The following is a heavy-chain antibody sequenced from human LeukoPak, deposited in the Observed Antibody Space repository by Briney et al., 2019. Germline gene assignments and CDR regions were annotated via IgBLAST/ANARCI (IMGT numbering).Heavy chain of an antibody. J-gene: IGHJ4*02. D-gene: IGHD5/OR15-5a*01. Sequence: GGSLRLSCAASEFTFSRYAMHWVRQAPGKGLEWVADISYDGRIKYYADSVKGRFTISRDNSKNTLYLQMNSLRAEDTAVYYCAREVTVSTTSQFDSWGQGTLVTVST. CDR1: EFTFSRYA. CDR2: ISYDGRIK. CDR3: AREVTVSTTSQFDS. V-gene: IGHV3-30*04.